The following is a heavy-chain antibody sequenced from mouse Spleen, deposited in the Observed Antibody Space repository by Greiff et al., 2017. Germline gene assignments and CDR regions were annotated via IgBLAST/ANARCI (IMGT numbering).Heavy chain of an antibody. Sequence: QVQLQQPGAELVKPGASVKVSCKASGYTFTSYWMHWVKQRPGQGLEWIGRIHPSDSDTNYNQKFKGKATLTVDKSSSTAYMQLSSLTSEDSAVYYCATLANWDRGFAYWGQGTLVTVSA. CDR1: GYTFTSYW. CDR3: ATLANWDRGFAY. J-gene: IGHJ3*01. V-gene: IGHV1-74*01. D-gene: IGHD4-1*01. CDR2: IHPSDSDT.